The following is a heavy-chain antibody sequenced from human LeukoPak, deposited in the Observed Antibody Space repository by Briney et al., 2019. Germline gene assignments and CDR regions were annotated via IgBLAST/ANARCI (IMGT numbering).Heavy chain of an antibody. CDR3: ALSGYSSSWYWC. J-gene: IGHJ4*02. Sequence: ASVKVSCKASGYTFTSYGISWVRQAPGQGLEWMGWISAYNGHTNYAQKFQGRVTMTTDTSTSTAYMELSSLRSEDTAMYYCALSGYSSSWYWCWGQGTLVTVSS. CDR2: ISAYNGHT. V-gene: IGHV1-18*01. D-gene: IGHD6-13*01. CDR1: GYTFTSYG.